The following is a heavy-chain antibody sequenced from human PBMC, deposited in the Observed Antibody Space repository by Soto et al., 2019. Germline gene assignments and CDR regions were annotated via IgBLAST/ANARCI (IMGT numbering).Heavy chain of an antibody. Sequence: SETLSLTCAVSSGSISSSNWWSWVRHPPGKGLEWIGEIYYSGSTNYNPSLKSRVTISVDTSKNQFSLKLSSVTAADTAVYYCARHLGYCTNGVCYDGARDYYYYMDVWGKGTTVTVSS. CDR1: SGSISSSNW. J-gene: IGHJ6*03. CDR2: IYYSGST. D-gene: IGHD2-8*01. CDR3: ARHLGYCTNGVCYDGARDYYYYMDV. V-gene: IGHV4-4*02.